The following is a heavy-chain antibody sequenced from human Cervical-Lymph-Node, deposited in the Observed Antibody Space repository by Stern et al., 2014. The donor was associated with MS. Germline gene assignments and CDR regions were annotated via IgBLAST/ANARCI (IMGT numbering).Heavy chain of an antibody. CDR3: TREHHGGNFAS. CDR2: IVSIFDKA. CDR1: GASFSTHA. D-gene: IGHD4-23*01. J-gene: IGHJ4*02. V-gene: IGHV1-69*01. Sequence: VKLVESGAEVKKPGSSVKVSCKGSGASFSTHAISWVRQAPGQGLEWMGAIVSIFDKANYAQRFRGRVTITADESTSTAYLDLSILRSGDTAVYFCTREHHGGNFASWGQGTLVTVSS.